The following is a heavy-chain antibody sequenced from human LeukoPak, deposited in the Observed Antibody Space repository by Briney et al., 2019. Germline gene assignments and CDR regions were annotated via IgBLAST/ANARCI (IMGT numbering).Heavy chain of an antibody. CDR3: ARGPRAVPSLYYYGMDV. Sequence: ASVKVSCKASGYTFTGYYMHWVRQAPGQGLEWMGIINPSGGSTSYAQKFQGRVTMTRDTSTSTVYMELSSLRSEDTAVYYCARGPRAVPSLYYYGMDVWGQGTTVTVSS. CDR1: GYTFTGYY. V-gene: IGHV1-46*01. J-gene: IGHJ6*02. D-gene: IGHD7-27*01. CDR2: INPSGGST.